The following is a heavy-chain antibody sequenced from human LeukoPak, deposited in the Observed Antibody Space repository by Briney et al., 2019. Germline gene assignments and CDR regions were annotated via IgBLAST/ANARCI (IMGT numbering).Heavy chain of an antibody. CDR1: GYRFTSYW. Sequence: GESLKISCKGSGYRFTSYWIGWVRQMPGKGLEWMGIIYPGDSDTRYSPSFQGQVTISADKSISTAYLQWSSLKASDTAMYYCARLSGAGSGWYLGDAFDIWGQGTMVTVSS. D-gene: IGHD6-19*01. CDR3: ARLSGAGSGWYLGDAFDI. CDR2: IYPGDSDT. J-gene: IGHJ3*02. V-gene: IGHV5-51*01.